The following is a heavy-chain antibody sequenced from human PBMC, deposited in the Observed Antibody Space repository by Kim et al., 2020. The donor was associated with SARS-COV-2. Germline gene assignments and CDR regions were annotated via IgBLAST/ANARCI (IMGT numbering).Heavy chain of an antibody. CDR2: IRSKANSYAT. CDR3: TSFLNDSSGYYYGMDV. CDR1: GFTFSGSA. Sequence: GGSLRLSCAASGFTFSGSAMHWVRQASGKGLEWVGRIRSKANSYATAYAASVKGRFTISRDDSKNTAYLQMNSLKTEDTAVYYCTSFLNDSSGYYYGMDVWGQGTTVTVSS. D-gene: IGHD3-22*01. V-gene: IGHV3-73*01. J-gene: IGHJ6*02.